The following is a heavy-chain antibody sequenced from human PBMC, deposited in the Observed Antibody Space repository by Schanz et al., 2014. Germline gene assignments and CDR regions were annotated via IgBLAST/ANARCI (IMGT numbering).Heavy chain of an antibody. J-gene: IGHJ3*02. V-gene: IGHV3-30-3*01. CDR1: GFTFDPYA. CDR2: LSSDESRK. CDR3: AKAKSGAHGAFDI. D-gene: IGHD3-10*01. Sequence: QVQLVESGGGVVQPGGSLRLSCAASGFTFDPYAMHWLRQSPGKGLEWVAVLSSDESRKFYADSEKGRFTISRDSSKNNSKNTLYVQMNSLRAEDTAVYYCAKAKSGAHGAFDIWRQGTMXAVSS.